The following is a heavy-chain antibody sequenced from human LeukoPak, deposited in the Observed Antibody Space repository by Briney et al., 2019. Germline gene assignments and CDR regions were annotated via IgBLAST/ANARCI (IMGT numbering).Heavy chain of an antibody. CDR1: GFDFSTYA. J-gene: IGHJ4*02. CDR3: AKSSGYNYEYYFDY. Sequence: GGSLRLSCAVSGFDFSTYAMSWVRQAPGKGLEWVSRISGSESRADYADSVKGRFTISRDNSKNTLYLQISSLRAGDTAVYYCAKSSGYNYEYYFDYWGQGTLVTVSS. D-gene: IGHD5-18*01. CDR2: ISGSESRA. V-gene: IGHV3-23*01.